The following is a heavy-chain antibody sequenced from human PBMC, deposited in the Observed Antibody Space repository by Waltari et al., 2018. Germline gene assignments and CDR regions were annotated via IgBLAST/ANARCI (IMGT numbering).Heavy chain of an antibody. V-gene: IGHV3-53*01. CDR1: GFTVSSHY. D-gene: IGHD6-19*01. CDR2: IYSGGST. J-gene: IGHJ4*02. CDR3: ARDGYSSGWYYFDY. Sequence: EVQLVESGGGLIQPGGSLRLSCAASGFTVSSHYMTWFRQAPGKGLEWVSVIYSGGSTYYADSVKGRFTISRDNSKNTLYLQMNSLRAEDTAVYYCARDGYSSGWYYFDYWGQGTLVTVSS.